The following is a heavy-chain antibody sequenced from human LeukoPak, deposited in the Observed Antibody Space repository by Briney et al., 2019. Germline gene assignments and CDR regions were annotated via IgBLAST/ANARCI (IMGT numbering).Heavy chain of an antibody. V-gene: IGHV3-23*01. Sequence: GWSLRLSCVVSGFTFSNYALSWVRQAPGKGLEWVSAISGSGGSTYFADSVKGRFTISRDNSKNTVYLQMNSLRAEDTAVYYCAKGGSYYDDYFDYWGQGTLVTVSS. CDR2: ISGSGGST. D-gene: IGHD1-26*01. J-gene: IGHJ4*02. CDR3: AKGGSYYDDYFDY. CDR1: GFTFSNYA.